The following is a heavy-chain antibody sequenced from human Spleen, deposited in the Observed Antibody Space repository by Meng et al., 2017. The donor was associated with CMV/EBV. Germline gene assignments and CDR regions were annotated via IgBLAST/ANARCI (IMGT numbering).Heavy chain of an antibody. CDR2: IKQDGSEK. J-gene: IGHJ6*02. V-gene: IGHV3-7*01. Sequence: GESLKISCAASGFIFSSYEMNWVRQAPGKGLEWVANIKQDGSEKYYVDSVKGRFTISRDNAKNSLYLQMNSLRAEDTAVYYCARENSEYQLLYYYYYGMDVWGQGTTVTVSS. CDR3: ARENSEYQLLYYYYYGMDV. CDR1: GFIFSSYE. D-gene: IGHD2-2*01.